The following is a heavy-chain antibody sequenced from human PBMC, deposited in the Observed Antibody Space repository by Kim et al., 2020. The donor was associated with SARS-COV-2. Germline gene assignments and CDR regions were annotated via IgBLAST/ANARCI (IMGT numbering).Heavy chain of an antibody. CDR2: ISSDSSYI. D-gene: IGHD2-2*01. CDR3: ATRFKGAPLDY. CDR1: GFIFSTYS. Sequence: GGSLRLSCAGSGFIFSTYSMNWVRQAPGKGLEWVSSISSDSSYIFYADSVKGRFTISRDNAKNSLYLQMNSLRGEDTALYFCATRFKGAPLDYWGQGALVTVSS. V-gene: IGHV3-21*06. J-gene: IGHJ4*02.